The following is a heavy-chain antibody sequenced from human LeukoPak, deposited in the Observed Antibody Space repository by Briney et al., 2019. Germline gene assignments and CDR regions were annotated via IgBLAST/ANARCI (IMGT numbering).Heavy chain of an antibody. Sequence: GGSLRLSCAASGFTFSNYVMNWARQAPGKGLEWVSSISGSGENTYYADSVKGRFTVSRDNSKNTLYLRMDSLRDEDTAVYYCARLGGGHSSSWYDAFDIWGQGTMVTVSS. J-gene: IGHJ3*02. CDR3: ARLGGGHSSSWYDAFDI. V-gene: IGHV3-23*01. CDR1: GFTFSNYV. CDR2: ISGSGENT. D-gene: IGHD6-13*01.